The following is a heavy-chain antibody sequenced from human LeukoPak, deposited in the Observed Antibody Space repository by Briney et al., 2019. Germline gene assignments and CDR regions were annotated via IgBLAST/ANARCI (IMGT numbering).Heavy chain of an antibody. V-gene: IGHV1-2*06. Sequence: GASVKVSCKASGYTFSGYYMHWVRQAPGQGLEWLGRINPNSGGTNYAQKFQGRVTMTRDTSISTAYMELSRLRSDDTAVYYCARDYYDSSGYPQPIDYWGQGTLVTVSS. CDR2: INPNSGGT. J-gene: IGHJ4*02. CDR3: ARDYYDSSGYPQPIDY. D-gene: IGHD3-22*01. CDR1: GYTFSGYY.